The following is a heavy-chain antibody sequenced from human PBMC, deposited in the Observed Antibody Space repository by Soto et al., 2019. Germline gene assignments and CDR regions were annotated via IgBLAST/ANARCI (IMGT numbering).Heavy chain of an antibody. CDR1: GFSLSTSGVG. V-gene: IGHV2-5*02. CDR3: AHTESPTRAFDI. Sequence: QITLKESGPTLVKPTQTLTLTCTFSGFSLSTSGVGVGWIRQPPGKALEWLALIYWDDDKRYSPSLKSRLTISKDPSKIQVVLTMTNMDTVDTATYYCAHTESPTRAFDIWGQGTMVTVSS. CDR2: IYWDDDK. J-gene: IGHJ3*02.